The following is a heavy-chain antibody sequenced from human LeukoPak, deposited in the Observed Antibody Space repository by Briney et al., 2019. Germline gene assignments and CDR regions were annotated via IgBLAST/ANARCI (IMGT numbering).Heavy chain of an antibody. D-gene: IGHD4-17*01. CDR3: ATDYYGDYSFQH. CDR2: ISSSGSTI. V-gene: IGHV3-48*01. CDR1: GFTFSIYS. Sequence: TGGSLRLSCAASGFTFSIYSINWVRQAPGKGLEWVSYISSSGSTIYYADSAKCRFTISRDNAKNSLYLQMNSLRAEDTAVYYCATDYYGDYSFQHWGQGTLVIVSS. J-gene: IGHJ1*01.